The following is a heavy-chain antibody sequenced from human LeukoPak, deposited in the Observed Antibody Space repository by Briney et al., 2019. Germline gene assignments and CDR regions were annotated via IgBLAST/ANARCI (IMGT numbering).Heavy chain of an antibody. CDR3: AHSNLEGWFDP. Sequence: ESGPTLVKPTQTLTLTCTFSGFSFSTSGVGVGWIRQPPGKAPEWLALIYWDDDKRYSPSLKSRLTITKDTSKNQVVLTMTNMDPVDTATYYCAHSNLEGWFDPWGQGTLVTVSS. D-gene: IGHD5-24*01. J-gene: IGHJ5*02. CDR2: IYWDDDK. CDR1: GFSFSTSGVG. V-gene: IGHV2-5*02.